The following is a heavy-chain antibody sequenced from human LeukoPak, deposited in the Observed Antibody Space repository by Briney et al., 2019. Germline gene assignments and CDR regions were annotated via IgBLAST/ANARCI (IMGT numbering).Heavy chain of an antibody. Sequence: PGGSLRLSCAASGFTFRNAWMSWVRQAPGKGREWVGGIKSKTDGGTTDYAAPVKDRFTISKDESKNTLYLQMNSVKTEVTAVYYCTTGGIVATTSLSGYWGQGTLVTVSS. CDR3: TTGGIVATTSLSGY. D-gene: IGHD5-12*01. CDR2: IKSKTDGGTT. J-gene: IGHJ4*02. V-gene: IGHV3-15*01. CDR1: GFTFRNAW.